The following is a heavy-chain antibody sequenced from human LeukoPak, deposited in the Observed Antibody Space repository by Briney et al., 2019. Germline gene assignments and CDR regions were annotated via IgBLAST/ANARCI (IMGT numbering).Heavy chain of an antibody. V-gene: IGHV1-69*05. J-gene: IGHJ3*02. Sequence: SVKVSCKASGGTFSSYAISWVRQAPGQGLEWMGRIIPIFGTANYARKFQGRVTITTDESTSTAYMELSSLRSEDTAVYYCARSKGERYFHLVPAFDIWGQGTMVTVSS. D-gene: IGHD3-9*01. CDR1: GGTFSSYA. CDR3: ARSKGERYFHLVPAFDI. CDR2: IIPIFGTA.